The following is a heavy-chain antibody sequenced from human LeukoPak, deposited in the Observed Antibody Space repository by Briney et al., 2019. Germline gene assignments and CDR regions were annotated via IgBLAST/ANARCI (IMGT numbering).Heavy chain of an antibody. Sequence: ASVKVSCKLSGYTLTDLSMHWVRQAPGKGLEWMGGFDPEDGETIYAQKFQGRVTMTEDTSTDTAYMELSSLRSEDTAVYYCASWKYYDILTGYYPFDYWGQGTLVTVS. CDR1: GYTLTDLS. CDR3: ASWKYYDILTGYYPFDY. CDR2: FDPEDGET. J-gene: IGHJ4*02. D-gene: IGHD3-9*01. V-gene: IGHV1-24*01.